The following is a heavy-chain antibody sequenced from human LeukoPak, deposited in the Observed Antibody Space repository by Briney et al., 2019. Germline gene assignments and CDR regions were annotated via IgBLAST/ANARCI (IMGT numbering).Heavy chain of an antibody. J-gene: IGHJ4*02. CDR3: ARERTTLYYDSSGYRPKLLDY. CDR2: INHSGST. D-gene: IGHD3-22*01. CDR1: GGSFSGYY. Sequence: ASETLSLTCAVYGGSFSGYYWSWIRQPPGKGLEWIGEINHSGSTNYNPSLKSRVTISVDTSKNQFSLKLSSVTAADTAVYYCARERTTLYYDSSGYRPKLLDYWGQGTLVTVSS. V-gene: IGHV4-34*01.